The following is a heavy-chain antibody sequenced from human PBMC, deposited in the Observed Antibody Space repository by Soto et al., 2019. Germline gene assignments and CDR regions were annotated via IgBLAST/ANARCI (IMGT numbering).Heavy chain of an antibody. V-gene: IGHV4-34*01. J-gene: IGHJ5*02. CDR1: GGSFSGYY. CDR3: ARVLPTETTGLLNWFDP. Sequence: QVQLQQWGAGLLKPSETLSLTCAGYGGSFSGYYWCWIRQPPGKGLEWIGEINHSGSTNYNPSLKSRVTVSVDTSKNQFSLKLSSVTAADTAVYYCARVLPTETTGLLNWFDPWGQGTLVTVSS. D-gene: IGHD4-17*01. CDR2: INHSGST.